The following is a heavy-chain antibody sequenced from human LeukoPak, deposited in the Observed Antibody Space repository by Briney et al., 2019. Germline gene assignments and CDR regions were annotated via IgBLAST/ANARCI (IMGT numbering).Heavy chain of an antibody. V-gene: IGHV3-74*01. D-gene: IGHD6-13*01. J-gene: IGHJ4*02. Sequence: GGSLRLSCAASGFTFSSYGMHWVRQAPGKGLVWVSRLNSEGTSTTYADSVKGRFTISRDNAKNTLYLQMNSLRAEDTAVYYCARDRIIAAAGTSLGYWGQGALVTVSS. CDR3: ARDRIIAAAGTSLGY. CDR2: LNSEGTST. CDR1: GFTFSSYG.